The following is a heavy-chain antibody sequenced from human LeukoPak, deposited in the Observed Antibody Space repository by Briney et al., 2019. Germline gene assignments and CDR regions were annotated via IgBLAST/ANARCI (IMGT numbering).Heavy chain of an antibody. CDR2: IYSGGTT. CDR3: ARRAGGYSHPYDY. Sequence: GGSLRLSCEVSGFTVSGNYISWVHQAPGKGLEWISLIYSGGTTYYADSVKGRFTISRDNSKNTLYLQMNSLRAEDTAVYYCARRAGGYSHPYDYWGQGILVTVSS. V-gene: IGHV3-53*01. CDR1: GFTVSGNY. J-gene: IGHJ4*02. D-gene: IGHD4-23*01.